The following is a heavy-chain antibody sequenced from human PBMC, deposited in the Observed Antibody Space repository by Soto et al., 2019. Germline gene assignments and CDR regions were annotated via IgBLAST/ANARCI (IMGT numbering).Heavy chain of an antibody. V-gene: IGHV4-59*08. CDR2: IYYSGST. CDR1: GGSISSYY. Sequence: QVQLQESGPGLVKPSETLSLTCTVSGGSISSYYWSWIRQPPGTGLEWIGYIYYSGSTNYNPSLKRRVTISVDTSKNQSSLQLSSATAADTAVYYCARRYTSGFDYWGQGTLVTVSS. CDR3: ARRYTSGFDY. J-gene: IGHJ4*02. D-gene: IGHD6-19*01.